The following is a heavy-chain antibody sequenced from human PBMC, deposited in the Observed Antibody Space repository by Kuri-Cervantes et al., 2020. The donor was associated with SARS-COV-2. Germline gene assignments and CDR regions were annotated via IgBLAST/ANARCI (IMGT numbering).Heavy chain of an antibody. J-gene: IGHJ3*02. D-gene: IGHD3-22*01. CDR2: INHSGST. CDR3: ARDPSYYYDSSGFWFAFDI. V-gene: IGHV4-34*01. Sequence: GSLRLSCAVYGGSFSGYYWSWIRQPPGKGLEWIGEINHSGSTYYNPSLKSRVTISVDTSKNQFSLRLTSVTAADTAMYYCARDPSYYYDSSGFWFAFDIWGQGKMVTVSS. CDR1: GGSFSGYY.